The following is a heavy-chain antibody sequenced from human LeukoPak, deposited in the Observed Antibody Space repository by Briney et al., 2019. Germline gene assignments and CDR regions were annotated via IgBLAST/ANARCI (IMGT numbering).Heavy chain of an antibody. CDR3: AKDEAYGDYRGPLDY. Sequence: GGSLRLSCVASVSSGLTRWMNWVHQAPGKGLEWVAVISYDGSNKYYADSVKGRFTISRDNSKNTLYLQMNSLRAEDTAVYYCAKDEAYGDYRGPLDYWGQGTLVTVSS. CDR1: VSSGLTRW. V-gene: IGHV3-30*18. D-gene: IGHD4-17*01. CDR2: ISYDGSNK. J-gene: IGHJ4*02.